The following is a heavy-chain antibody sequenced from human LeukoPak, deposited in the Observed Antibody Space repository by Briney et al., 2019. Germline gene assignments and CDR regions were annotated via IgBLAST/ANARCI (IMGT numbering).Heavy chain of an antibody. J-gene: IGHJ4*02. Sequence: TGGSLRLSCAASGFTFSSYGMHWVRQAPGKGLEWVAVISYDGSNKYYANSVKVRFTISRDNSKNTLYLQMGSLRAEDMAVYYCARGAYFDWLLSGLDYWGQGTLVTVSS. CDR1: GFTFSSYG. V-gene: IGHV3-30*03. CDR3: ARGAYFDWLLSGLDY. CDR2: ISYDGSNK. D-gene: IGHD3-9*01.